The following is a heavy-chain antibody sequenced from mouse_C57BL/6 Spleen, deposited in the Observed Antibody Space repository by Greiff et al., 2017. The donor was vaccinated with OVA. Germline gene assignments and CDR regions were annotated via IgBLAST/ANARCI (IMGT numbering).Heavy chain of an antibody. Sequence: QVQLQQSGPELVKPGASVTISCKASGYAFSSSWMNWVKQRPGKGLEWIGRIYPGDGDTNYNGKFKGKATLTADKSSSTAYMQLSSLTSEDSAVYFCARANFNFDYWGQGTTLTVSS. CDR2: IYPGDGDT. CDR3: ARANFNFDY. V-gene: IGHV1-82*01. D-gene: IGHD4-1*01. CDR1: GYAFSSSW. J-gene: IGHJ2*01.